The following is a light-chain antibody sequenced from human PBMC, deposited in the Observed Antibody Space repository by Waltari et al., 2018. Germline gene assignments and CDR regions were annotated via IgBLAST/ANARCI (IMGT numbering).Light chain of an antibody. Sequence: EIVLTQSTATLYSSPGDGATLSCRASQSVGSYLAWYQQKPGQAPRLLIYDASNRATGIPVRFSGSVSGTDFTLTISILEPKDFALYYCQQRSNWPPFTFGPGTKVDMK. V-gene: IGKV3-11*01. CDR3: QQRSNWPPFT. CDR2: DAS. J-gene: IGKJ3*01. CDR1: QSVGSY.